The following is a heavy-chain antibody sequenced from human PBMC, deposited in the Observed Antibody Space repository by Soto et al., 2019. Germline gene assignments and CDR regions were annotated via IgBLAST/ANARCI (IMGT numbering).Heavy chain of an antibody. J-gene: IGHJ5*02. Sequence: PGGSLRLSCAASGFTFSSYSISWVRQAPWKGLEWVSAISGSGGSTYYTDSVKGRFTISRDNSKNTLYLQMNSLRAEDTAVYYCANDHDYGSGSYNDKWFDPWGQGTLVTVSS. CDR1: GFTFSSYS. CDR3: ANDHDYGSGSYNDKWFDP. V-gene: IGHV3-23*01. CDR2: ISGSGGST. D-gene: IGHD3-10*01.